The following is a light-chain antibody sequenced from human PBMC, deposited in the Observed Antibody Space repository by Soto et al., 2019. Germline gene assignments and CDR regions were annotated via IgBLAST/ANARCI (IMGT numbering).Light chain of an antibody. J-gene: IGLJ2*01. CDR1: SSNIGSNP. CDR2: HGN. V-gene: IGLV1-44*01. CDR3: AAWDDTLNGVV. Sequence: QSVLTQPPSASGTPGQRVTISCSGSSSNIGSNPVNWYQQLPGAAPKLLIYHGNQRPSGVPDRFSGSKSGTSASLAIGGLQSEDEADYVCAAWDDTLNGVVFGGGTKLTVL.